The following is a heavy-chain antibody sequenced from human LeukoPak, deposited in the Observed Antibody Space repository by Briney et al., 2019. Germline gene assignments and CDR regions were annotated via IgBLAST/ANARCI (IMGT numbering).Heavy chain of an antibody. CDR2: ISSSGSTI. Sequence: GGSLRLSCAASGFSFSDYYMSWIRQAPGKGLEWVSYISSSGSTIYYADSVKGRFTISRDNAKNTLYLQMNSLRAEDTAVYYCARDWRVRGVIYYYYYMDVWGKGTTVTISS. V-gene: IGHV3-11*04. J-gene: IGHJ6*03. CDR1: GFSFSDYY. CDR3: ARDWRVRGVIYYYYYMDV. D-gene: IGHD3-10*01.